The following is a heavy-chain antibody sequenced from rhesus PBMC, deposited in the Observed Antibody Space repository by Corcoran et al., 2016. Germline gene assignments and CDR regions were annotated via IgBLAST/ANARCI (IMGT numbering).Heavy chain of an antibody. D-gene: IGHD3-9*01. V-gene: IGHV3-54*02. CDR3: ARDSYYEDDYGYYYPHY. CDR2: ISYDGSKK. Sequence: EVQLVESGGGLVQPGGSLRLSCAASGFTFSSYGMHWVRQAPGKGLEWVAVISYDGSKKYYADSVKDRFTISRDNSKNMLYLRMNNLKLEDTAVYYCARDSYYEDDYGYYYPHYWGQGVLVTVSS. CDR1: GFTFSSYG. J-gene: IGHJ4*01.